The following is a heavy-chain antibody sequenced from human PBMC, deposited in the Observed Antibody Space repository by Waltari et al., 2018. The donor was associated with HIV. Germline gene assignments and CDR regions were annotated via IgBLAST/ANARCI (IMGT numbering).Heavy chain of an antibody. CDR1: GGSFSGYY. CDR3: ARGQHDYDSSGYYDY. V-gene: IGHV4-34*01. J-gene: IGHJ4*02. CDR2: INHRVGT. Sequence: QVQLQQWGAGLLKRSETLSLTCAVYGGSFSGYYWRWIRQAPGNGLEWSGEINHRVGTKYIPSLKSRFTISVDTAKNQFSLKLSSVTAADTAVYYCARGQHDYDSSGYYDYWGQGTLVTVSS. D-gene: IGHD3-22*01.